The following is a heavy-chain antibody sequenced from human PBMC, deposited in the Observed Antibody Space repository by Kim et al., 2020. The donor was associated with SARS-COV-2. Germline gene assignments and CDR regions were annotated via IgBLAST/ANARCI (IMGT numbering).Heavy chain of an antibody. Sequence: GGSLRLSCAASGFTFSSYAMHWVRQAPGKGLEWVAVISYDGSNKYYADSVKGRFTISRDNSKNTLYLQMNSLRAEDTAVYYCARSRYYDSSGYYYYFDY. CDR2: ISYDGSNK. CDR1: GFTFSSYA. J-gene: IGHJ4*01. V-gene: IGHV3-30-3*01. CDR3: ARSRYYDSSGYYYYFDY. D-gene: IGHD3-22*01.